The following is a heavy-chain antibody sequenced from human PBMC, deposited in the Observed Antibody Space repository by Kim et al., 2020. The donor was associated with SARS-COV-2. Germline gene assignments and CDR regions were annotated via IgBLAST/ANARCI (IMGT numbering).Heavy chain of an antibody. CDR3: ASQYDSSRLPFDY. V-gene: IGHV3-11*06. D-gene: IGHD6-13*01. CDR2: ISSSSSYT. CDR1: GFTFSDYY. J-gene: IGHJ4*02. Sequence: GGSLRLSCAASGFTFSDYYMSWIRQAPGKGLEWVSYISSSSSYTNYADSVKGRFTISRDNAKNSLYLQMNSLRAEDTAVYYCASQYDSSRLPFDYWGQGTLVTVSS.